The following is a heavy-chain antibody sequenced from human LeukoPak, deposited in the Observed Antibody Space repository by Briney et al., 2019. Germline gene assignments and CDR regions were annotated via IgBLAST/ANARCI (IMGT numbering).Heavy chain of an antibody. D-gene: IGHD3-10*01. CDR1: GGSISSYY. J-gene: IGHJ5*02. CDR3: ASQELLWFGESRFDP. V-gene: IGHV4-4*07. Sequence: PSETLPLTCTVSGGSISSYYWSWIRQPAGKGLEWIGRIYTSGSTNYNPSLKSRVTISVDTSKNQFSLKLSSVTAADTAVYYCASQELLWFGESRFDPWGQGTLVTVSS. CDR2: IYTSGST.